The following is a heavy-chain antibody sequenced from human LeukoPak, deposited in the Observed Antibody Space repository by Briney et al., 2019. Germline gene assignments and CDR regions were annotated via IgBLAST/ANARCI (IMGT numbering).Heavy chain of an antibody. Sequence: GGSLRLSCAASGFTFIDYWMGWIRQAPGKGLEWVSGISGGGVTTYYADSVKGRFTISRDNSKNTLYLQMNSLRADDTAIYYCARNQQLGGHSYYYYGMDVWGQGTTVTVSS. V-gene: IGHV3-23*01. CDR2: ISGGGVTT. CDR3: ARNQQLGGHSYYYYGMDV. CDR1: GFTFIDYW. J-gene: IGHJ6*02. D-gene: IGHD3-16*01.